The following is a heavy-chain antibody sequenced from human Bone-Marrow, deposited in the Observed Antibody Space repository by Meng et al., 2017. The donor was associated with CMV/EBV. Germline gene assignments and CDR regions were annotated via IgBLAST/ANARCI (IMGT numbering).Heavy chain of an antibody. D-gene: IGHD3-16*01. J-gene: IGHJ4*02. CDR2: IYHSGST. V-gene: IGHV4-38-2*02. CDR3: ARLGGAFHDY. CDR1: GYSISSGYY. Sequence: SETLSLTCTVSGYSISSGYYWGWIRQPPGKGLEWIGSIYHSGSTYYNPSLKSRVTISIDTSKNQFSLKLSSVTAADTAVYSCARLGGAFHDYWGQGNLVTVSS.